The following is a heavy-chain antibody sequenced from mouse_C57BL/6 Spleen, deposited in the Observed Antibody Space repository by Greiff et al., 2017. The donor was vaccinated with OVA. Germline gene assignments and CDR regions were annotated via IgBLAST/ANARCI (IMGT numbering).Heavy chain of an antibody. J-gene: IGHJ3*01. CDR2: IHPNSGST. CDR3: ARYGYDGYPFAY. CDR1: GYTFTSYR. Sequence: QVQLQQPGAELVKPGASVKLSCKASGYTFTSYRMHWVKQRPGQGLEWIGMIHPNSGSTNYNEKFKSKATLTVDKSSSTAYMQLSSLTSEDSAVYYCARYGYDGYPFAYWGQGTLVTVSA. D-gene: IGHD2-3*01. V-gene: IGHV1-64*01.